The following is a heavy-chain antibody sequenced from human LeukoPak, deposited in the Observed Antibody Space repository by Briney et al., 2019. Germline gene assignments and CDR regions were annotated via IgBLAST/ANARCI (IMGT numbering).Heavy chain of an antibody. V-gene: IGHV4-39*02. CDR3: ARGPVRARYYFDF. J-gene: IGHJ4*02. CDR1: GDSISSTLYY. D-gene: IGHD1-1*01. CDR2: IFYTGAS. Sequence: PSETLSLTCSVSGDSISSTLYYWVWIRQPPGKGLEWIGSIFYTGASSYSPSLKSRVTIFVDTSKSHFSLNLRSVSAADTAVYYCARGPVRARYYFDFWGQGTLVTVSS.